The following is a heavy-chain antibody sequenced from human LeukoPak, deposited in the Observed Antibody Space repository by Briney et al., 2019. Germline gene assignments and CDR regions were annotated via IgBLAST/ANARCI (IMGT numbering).Heavy chain of an antibody. D-gene: IGHD3-10*01. CDR2: ISGSGGST. CDR3: AKEGDYYGSGSHRDAFDM. J-gene: IGHJ3*02. V-gene: IGHV3-23*01. Sequence: GGSLRLSCAASGFPFSSYAMSWARAAPGKGVEWVSDISGSGGSTYYADSVKGRFTISRDNSKNALYLQMNSLRPEDTALYYCAKEGDYYGSGSHRDAFDMWGQGTMVTVSS. CDR1: GFPFSSYA.